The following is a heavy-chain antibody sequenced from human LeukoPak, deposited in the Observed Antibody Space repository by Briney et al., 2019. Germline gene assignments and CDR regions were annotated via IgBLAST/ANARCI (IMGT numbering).Heavy chain of an antibody. CDR2: ISGSGGST. Sequence: PGGSLRVSCAASGFTFSSYAMSWVRQAPGNGLEWVSAISGSGGSTYYADSVKGRFTISRDNSKNTLYLQMNSLRAEDTAVYYCAKDSGIVGATSSWYYYYGMDVWGQGTTVTVSS. D-gene: IGHD1-26*01. J-gene: IGHJ6*02. CDR1: GFTFSSYA. V-gene: IGHV3-23*01. CDR3: AKDSGIVGATSSWYYYYGMDV.